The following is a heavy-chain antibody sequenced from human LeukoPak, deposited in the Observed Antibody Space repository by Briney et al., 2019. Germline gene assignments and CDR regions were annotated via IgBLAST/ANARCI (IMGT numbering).Heavy chain of an antibody. V-gene: IGHV1-18*01. J-gene: IGHJ4*02. CDR3: ASVTLSAYDGDY. CDR1: GYTFTSYG. CDR2: ISAYNGNT. Sequence: ASVKVSCKASGYTFTSYGISWVRQAPGQGLEWMGWISAYNGNTNYAQNLQGRVTMTTDTSTSTAYMELRSLRSDDTAVYYCASVTLSAYDGDYRGQGTLVTVSS. D-gene: IGHD5-12*01.